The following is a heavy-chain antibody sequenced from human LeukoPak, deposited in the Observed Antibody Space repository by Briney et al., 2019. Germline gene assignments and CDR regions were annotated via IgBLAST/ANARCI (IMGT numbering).Heavy chain of an antibody. CDR3: ARVDYGGKGVDY. Sequence: SETLSLTCTVSGGSISSYYWSWIRQPPGKGLEWIGYIYYSGSTNYNPSLKSRVTISVDTSKNQFSLKLSSVTAADTAVYYCARVDYGGKGVDYWGQGTLVTVSS. V-gene: IGHV4-59*08. CDR2: IYYSGST. D-gene: IGHD4-23*01. J-gene: IGHJ4*02. CDR1: GGSISSYY.